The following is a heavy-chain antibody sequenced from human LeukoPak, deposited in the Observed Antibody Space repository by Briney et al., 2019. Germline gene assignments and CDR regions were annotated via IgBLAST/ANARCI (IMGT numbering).Heavy chain of an antibody. CDR2: ISAYSRNT. CDR3: ARDTAVAYYGMDV. CDR1: GYTYTSYG. Sequence: ASVKVSFKASGYTYTSYGISWVRQAPGQGLEWMGWISAYSRNTNYAQKFQDRVTMTTDSSTTTAYMELRSLTSDDTALYYCARDTAVAYYGMDVWGQGTTVTVSS. V-gene: IGHV1-18*01. J-gene: IGHJ6*02. D-gene: IGHD5-18*01.